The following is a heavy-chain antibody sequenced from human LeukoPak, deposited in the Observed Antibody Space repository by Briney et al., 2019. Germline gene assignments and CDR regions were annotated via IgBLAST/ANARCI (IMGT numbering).Heavy chain of an antibody. CDR3: ARVRPDYYYYMDV. Sequence: SETLSLTCTVSGGSISSYYWSWIRQPPGKGLEWIGYIYTSGSTNYNPSLKSRVTISVDTSKNQFSLKLSSVTAADTAVYYCARVRPDYYYYMDVWGKGTTVTVSS. CDR2: IYTSGST. D-gene: IGHD3-16*01. J-gene: IGHJ6*03. CDR1: GGSISSYY. V-gene: IGHV4-4*09.